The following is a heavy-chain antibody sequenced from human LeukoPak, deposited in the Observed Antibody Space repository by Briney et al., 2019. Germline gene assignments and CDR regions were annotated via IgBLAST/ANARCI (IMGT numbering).Heavy chain of an antibody. J-gene: IGHJ6*03. CDR1: GGSFSGSY. CDR3: ARDVYGDYDKFRYYYMDV. Sequence: SETLSLTCAVYGGSFSGSYWSWIRQPPGKGLEWIGEINHSGSTNYNPSLKSRVTISVDTSKNQFSLKLSSVTAADTAVYYCARDVYGDYDKFRYYYMDVWGKGTTVTISS. V-gene: IGHV4-34*01. D-gene: IGHD4-17*01. CDR2: INHSGST.